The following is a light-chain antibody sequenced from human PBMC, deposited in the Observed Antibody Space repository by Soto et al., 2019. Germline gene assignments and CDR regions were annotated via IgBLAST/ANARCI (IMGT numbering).Light chain of an antibody. CDR1: QTISSW. Sequence: DIQMTQSPSTLSGSVGDRVTITCRASQTISSWLAWYQQKPGKAPKLLIYKASTLKSGVPSRFSGSGSGTEFTLTISSLQSEDFAVYYCQQYKNWPRTFGQGTKVDI. CDR3: QQYKNWPRT. J-gene: IGKJ1*01. V-gene: IGKV1-5*03. CDR2: KAS.